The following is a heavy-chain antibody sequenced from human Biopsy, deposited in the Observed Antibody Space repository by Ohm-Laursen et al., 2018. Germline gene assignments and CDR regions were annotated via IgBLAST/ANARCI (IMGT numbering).Heavy chain of an antibody. J-gene: IGHJ5*02. V-gene: IGHV1-69*06. D-gene: IGHD3-3*01. CDR1: GATSSNYA. CDR2: INPMFGTA. Sequence: SVKVSCKASGATSSNYAINWLRQAPGQGLEWMGGINPMFGTAKYAQRFQGRVTITADKSTSTADMELSSLRSDDTAVYYCARSFGVVINFEHNWFDPWGQGTLVTVSS. CDR3: ARSFGVVINFEHNWFDP.